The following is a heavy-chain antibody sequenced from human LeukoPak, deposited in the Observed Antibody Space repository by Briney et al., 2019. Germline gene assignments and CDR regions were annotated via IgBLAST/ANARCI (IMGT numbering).Heavy chain of an antibody. V-gene: IGHV4-61*02. CDR3: ARVGRAFDI. J-gene: IGHJ3*02. CDR2: IYTSGST. CDR1: GGSISSGGYY. Sequence: PSETLSLTCTVSGGSISSGGYYWSWIRQPAGKGLEWIGRIYTSGSTNYNPSLKSRVTMSVDTSKNQFSLKLSSVTAADTAVYYCARVGRAFDIWGQGTMVTVSS.